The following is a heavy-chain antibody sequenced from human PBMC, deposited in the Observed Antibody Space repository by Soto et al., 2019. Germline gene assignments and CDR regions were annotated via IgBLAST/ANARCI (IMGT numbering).Heavy chain of an antibody. CDR3: AKRLSYYFDS. CDR2: ITGDGVTT. V-gene: IGHV3-23*01. J-gene: IGHJ4*01. CDR1: GLTFSNYA. Sequence: GVSLRLSCAASGLTFSNYAMSWIRQAPGKGLEWVSTITGDGVTTSYADSVKGRFTVSRDNSKNTLSLQMSSLRADDTAVYYCAKRLSYYFDSWGHGTLVTVSS.